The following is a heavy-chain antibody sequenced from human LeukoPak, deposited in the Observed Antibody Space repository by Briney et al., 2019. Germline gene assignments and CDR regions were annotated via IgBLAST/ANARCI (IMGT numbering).Heavy chain of an antibody. Sequence: GSLRLSCAASGFTFGRYTMNWVRQAPGKGLEWVASISSSTAYLYYAESLRGRFTVSRDNTQSVLYLQMSSLGAEDTAVYYCAREGLLTRLSSSDAFDVWGQGTRVTVSS. V-gene: IGHV3-21*06. CDR3: AREGLLTRLSSSDAFDV. CDR1: GFTFGRYT. D-gene: IGHD4-11*01. CDR2: ISSSTAYL. J-gene: IGHJ3*01.